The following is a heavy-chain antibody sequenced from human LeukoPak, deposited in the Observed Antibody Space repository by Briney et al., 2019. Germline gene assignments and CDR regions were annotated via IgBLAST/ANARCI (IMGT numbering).Heavy chain of an antibody. J-gene: IGHJ4*02. Sequence: GGSLRLSCAASGFTFSSYSMNWVRQAPGKGLEWVSSISSSSSYIYYADSVKGRFTISRDNAKNSLYLQMNSLRAEDTAVYYCARDWEDIVVVPAAMGLWGQGTLVTVSS. CDR2: ISSSSSYI. V-gene: IGHV3-21*01. CDR3: ARDWEDIVVVPAAMGL. D-gene: IGHD2-2*01. CDR1: GFTFSSYS.